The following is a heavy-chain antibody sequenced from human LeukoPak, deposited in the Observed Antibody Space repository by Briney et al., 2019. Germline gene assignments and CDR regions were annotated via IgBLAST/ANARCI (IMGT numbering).Heavy chain of an antibody. CDR1: GFIFSDYY. V-gene: IGHV3-11*01. J-gene: IGHJ4*02. D-gene: IGHD3-22*01. CDR2: IDSSGSPI. CDR3: ARDRGRYYDSRGFYWGYYFDS. Sequence: PGGSLRLSCAASGFIFSDYYMSWIRQAPGKGLEWVSYIDSSGSPIYYTDSVKGRFTISRDNSKDTLYLQMSSVRVDDTAVYYCARDRGRYYDSRGFYWGYYFDSWGQGILVTVST.